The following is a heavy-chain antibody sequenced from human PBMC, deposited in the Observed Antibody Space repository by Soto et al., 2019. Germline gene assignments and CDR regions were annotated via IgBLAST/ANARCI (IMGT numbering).Heavy chain of an antibody. D-gene: IGHD3-3*01. CDR2: INAGNGNT. CDR1: GYTFASYA. V-gene: IGHV1-3*01. J-gene: IGHJ4*02. CDR3: ARGSGFWSGVFDY. Sequence: ASVKVSCKASGYTFASYAMHWVRQAPGQGLEWMGWINAGNGNTKYSQKFQGRVTITRDTSASTAYMELSSLRSEDTAVYYCARGSGFWSGVFDYWGQGTQVTVSS.